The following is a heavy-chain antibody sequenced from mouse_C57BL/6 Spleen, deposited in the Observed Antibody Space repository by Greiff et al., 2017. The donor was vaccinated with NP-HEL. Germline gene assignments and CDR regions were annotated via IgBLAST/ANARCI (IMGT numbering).Heavy chain of an antibody. V-gene: IGHV5-17*01. CDR3: ARDSYYDGSSLGY. CDR1: GFTFSDYG. J-gene: IGHJ2*01. Sequence: EVKLVESGGGLVKPGGSLKLSCAASGFTFSDYGMHWVRQAPEKGLEWVAYISSGSSTIYYADTVKGRFTITRDNAKNTLFLQMTSLRSEDTAMYYCARDSYYDGSSLGYWGQGTTLTVSS. CDR2: ISSGSSTI. D-gene: IGHD1-1*01.